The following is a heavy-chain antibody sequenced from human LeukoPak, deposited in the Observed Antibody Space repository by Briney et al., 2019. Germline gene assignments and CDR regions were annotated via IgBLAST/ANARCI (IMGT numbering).Heavy chain of an antibody. CDR2: INHSGST. CDR3: ARRLRSRAGFDP. CDR1: GGSFSGYY. J-gene: IGHJ5*02. D-gene: IGHD2-15*01. V-gene: IGHV4-34*01. Sequence: SETLSLTCAVYGGSFSGYYWSWILQPPGKGLEWIGEINHSGSTNYNPSLKSRVTISVDTSKNQFSLKLSSVTAADTAVYYCARRLRSRAGFDPWGQGTLVTVSS.